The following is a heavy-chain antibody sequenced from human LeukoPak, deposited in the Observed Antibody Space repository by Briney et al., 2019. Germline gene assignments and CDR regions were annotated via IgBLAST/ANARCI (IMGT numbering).Heavy chain of an antibody. D-gene: IGHD4-23*01. CDR2: IIPIVGTA. V-gene: IGHV1-69*05. CDR1: GGTFTSYA. J-gene: IGHJ3*02. Sequence: SVKLSCKASGGTFTSYAISWVRQAPGQGVGWMGGIIPIVGTANYAQKFQVRVTNTTAESTSTSSLRWSRLTSQDTAVYSCARVWGVVTQPDAFDIWAQGTMVSVSS. CDR3: ARVWGVVTQPDAFDI.